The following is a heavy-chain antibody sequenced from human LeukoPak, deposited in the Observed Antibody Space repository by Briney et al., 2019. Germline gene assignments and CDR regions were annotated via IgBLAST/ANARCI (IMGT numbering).Heavy chain of an antibody. Sequence: SETLYLTCTVSGGSISSYYWSWIRQPAGKGLEWIGRLYTSGSTNYNPSLKSRVTMSIDTSKNQFSLKLSSVTAADTAVYYCARDRGHYDSSGYLFDYWGQGTLVTVSS. J-gene: IGHJ4*02. CDR3: ARDRGHYDSSGYLFDY. CDR1: GGSISSYY. V-gene: IGHV4-4*07. D-gene: IGHD3-22*01. CDR2: LYTSGST.